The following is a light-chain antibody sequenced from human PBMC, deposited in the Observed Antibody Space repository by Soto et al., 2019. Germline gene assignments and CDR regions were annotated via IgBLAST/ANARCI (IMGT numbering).Light chain of an antibody. CDR3: HQYGSSPPRRT. CDR2: GAS. Sequence: EIVLTQSPGTLSLSPGERATLSCRASQSVSSRYLAWYQQKPGQAPRLIIYGASSRATGIPDRFSGSGSGTDFTLTISRLESADFAVYYCHQYGSSPPRRTFGGGTKVEIK. J-gene: IGKJ4*01. CDR1: QSVSSRY. V-gene: IGKV3-20*01.